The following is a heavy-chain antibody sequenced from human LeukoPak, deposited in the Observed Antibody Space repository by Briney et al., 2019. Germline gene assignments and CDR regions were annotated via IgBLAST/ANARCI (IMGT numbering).Heavy chain of an antibody. CDR3: AKAYGSGSYYHFDY. V-gene: IGHV3-23*01. J-gene: IGHJ4*02. CDR1: GFTFSNYA. Sequence: GGSLRLSCVASGFTFSNYAMSWVRQAPGKGLEWVSILSSSGGATYYADSVKGRFTISRDNSKNTLYLQVNSLRAEDTAVYYCAKAYGSGSYYHFDYWGQGTLVTVSS. D-gene: IGHD3-10*01. CDR2: LSSSGGAT.